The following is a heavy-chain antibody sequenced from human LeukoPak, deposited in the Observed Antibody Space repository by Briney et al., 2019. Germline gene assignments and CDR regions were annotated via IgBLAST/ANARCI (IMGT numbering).Heavy chain of an antibody. CDR2: IKHDGSEK. CDR3: ARDSFSMVRGVIFGF. D-gene: IGHD3-10*01. CDR1: GFIFRDYW. Sequence: GGSLRLSRAASGFIFRDYWMNWVRQAPGKGLEWVANIKHDGSEKYYVDSVKGRFTISRDNAKNSLSLQMNSLRAEDTAVYYCARDSFSMVRGVIFGFWGQGILVTVSS. J-gene: IGHJ1*01. V-gene: IGHV3-7*01.